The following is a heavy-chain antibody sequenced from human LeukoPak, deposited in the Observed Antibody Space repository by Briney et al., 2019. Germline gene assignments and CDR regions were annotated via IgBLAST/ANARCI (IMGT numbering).Heavy chain of an antibody. CDR1: GGTFSSYA. Sequence: VASVKVSCKASGGTFSSYAISWVRQAPGQGLEWMGVIIPIFGTANYAQKFQGRVTITADESTSTAYMELSSLRSEDTAVYYCARETDYYGSGRDWFDPWGQGTLVTVSS. CDR3: ARETDYYGSGRDWFDP. V-gene: IGHV1-69*13. CDR2: IIPIFGTA. J-gene: IGHJ5*02. D-gene: IGHD3-10*01.